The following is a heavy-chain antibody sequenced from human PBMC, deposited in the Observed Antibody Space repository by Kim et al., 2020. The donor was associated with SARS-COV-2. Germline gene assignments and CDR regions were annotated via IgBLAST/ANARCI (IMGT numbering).Heavy chain of an antibody. CDR3: AGPRGGYGDYLSPFDY. J-gene: IGHJ4*02. CDR1: GFTFSSYG. V-gene: IGHV3-30*03. Sequence: GGSLRLSCAASGFTFSSYGMHWVRQAPGKGLEWVAVISYDGSNKYYADSVKGRFTISRDNSKNTLYLQMNSLRAEDTAVYYCAGPRGGYGDYLSPFDYWGQGTLVTVSS. D-gene: IGHD4-17*01. CDR2: ISYDGSNK.